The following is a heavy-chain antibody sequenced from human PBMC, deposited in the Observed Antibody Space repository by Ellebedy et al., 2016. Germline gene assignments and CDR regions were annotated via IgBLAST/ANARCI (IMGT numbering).Heavy chain of an antibody. Sequence: GGSLRPSCKGSGYSFPNYWIGWVRQMPGKGLEWIGIIFPDDSSTTYSPSFQGQVTISADKSISTAYLQWSSLKASDTAIYYCARDTAFSYWGQGTLVTVSS. CDR2: IFPDDSST. CDR1: GYSFPNYW. J-gene: IGHJ4*02. D-gene: IGHD5-18*01. CDR3: ARDTAFSY. V-gene: IGHV5-51*01.